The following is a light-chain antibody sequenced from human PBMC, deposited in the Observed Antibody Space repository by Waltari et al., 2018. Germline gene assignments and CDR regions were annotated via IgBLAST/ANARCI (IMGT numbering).Light chain of an antibody. CDR1: QSVSNN. V-gene: IGKV3-15*01. J-gene: IGKJ1*01. CDR3: QHYYGWSRT. CDR2: GVS. Sequence: EIVMTQSPATLSVSPREPATLSCRASQSVSNNLAWYQLIGGKSPRLLLYGVSTRAGGVPERFSGSGSGTDFTLTITDLQSEDFAIYYCQHYYGWSRTFGQGTKV.